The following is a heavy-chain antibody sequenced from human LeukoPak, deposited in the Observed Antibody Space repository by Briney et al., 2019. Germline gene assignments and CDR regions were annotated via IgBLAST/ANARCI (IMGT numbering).Heavy chain of an antibody. CDR3: ARHSRTYYDFDY. Sequence: SETLSLTCTVSGGSISSSSYYWGWIRQPPGKGLEWIGYIHYSGSTNYNPSLKSRVSISVDMSRNQFSLKLTSVTAADTAVYYCARHSRTYYDFDYWGQGTLVTVSS. CDR1: GGSISSSSYY. J-gene: IGHJ4*02. CDR2: IHYSGST. V-gene: IGHV4-61*05. D-gene: IGHD1-26*01.